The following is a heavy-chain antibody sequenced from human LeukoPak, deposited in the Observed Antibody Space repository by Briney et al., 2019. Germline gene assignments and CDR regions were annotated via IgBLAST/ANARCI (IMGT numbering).Heavy chain of an antibody. D-gene: IGHD2-15*01. CDR3: ARVPRGYCSGGSCYTPGYFQH. J-gene: IGHJ1*01. CDR1: GYTFTGYY. V-gene: IGHV1-2*02. Sequence: ASVKVSCKASGYTFTGYYMHWVRQAPGQGLEWMGWINPSSGGTNYAQKFQGRVTMTRDTSISTAYMELSRLRSDDTAVYYCARVPRGYCSGGSCYTPGYFQHWGQGTLVTVSS. CDR2: INPSSGGT.